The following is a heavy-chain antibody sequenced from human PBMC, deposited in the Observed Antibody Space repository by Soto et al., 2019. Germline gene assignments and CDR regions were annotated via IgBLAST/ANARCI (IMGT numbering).Heavy chain of an antibody. CDR3: VKCKCNYYYGMDV. V-gene: IGHV4-59*01. Sequence: TSETRSLTCTVSGGSISRYYWSWSRQLPGKGLEWIGYIYYSGSTNYNPSLKSRGTISVDTSKNQFSLKLSAVTAAATAVYYCVKCKCNYYYGMDVWAQGTTVPVSS. J-gene: IGHJ6*01. CDR1: GGSISRYY. CDR2: IYYSGST.